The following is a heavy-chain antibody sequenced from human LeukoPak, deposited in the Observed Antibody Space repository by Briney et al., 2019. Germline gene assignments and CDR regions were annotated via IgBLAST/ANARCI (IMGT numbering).Heavy chain of an antibody. V-gene: IGHV3-48*01. Sequence: GGSLRLSCAASGFTFSSYEMNWVRQAPGKGLEWVSYISSSSSTIYYADSVKGRFTISRDNAKNSLYLQMNNLRAEDTAVYYCARGGDDFWSGYYRPHYYYYMDVWGKGTTVTVSS. J-gene: IGHJ6*03. CDR3: ARGGDDFWSGYYRPHYYYYMDV. D-gene: IGHD3-3*01. CDR2: ISSSSSTI. CDR1: GFTFSSYE.